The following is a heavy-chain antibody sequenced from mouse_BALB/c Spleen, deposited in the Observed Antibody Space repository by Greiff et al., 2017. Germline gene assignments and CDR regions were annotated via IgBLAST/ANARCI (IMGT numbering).Heavy chain of an antibody. D-gene: IGHD2-10*02. CDR3: TREYGNSWFAY. Sequence: QVQLKESGAELVKPGASVKLSCKASGYTFTSYYMYWVKQRPGQGLEWIGEINPSNGGTNFNEKFKSKATLTVDKSSSTAYMQLSSLTSEDSAVYYCTREYGNSWFAYWGQGTLVTVSA. CDR1: GYTFTSYY. J-gene: IGHJ3*01. CDR2: INPSNGGT. V-gene: IGHV1S81*02.